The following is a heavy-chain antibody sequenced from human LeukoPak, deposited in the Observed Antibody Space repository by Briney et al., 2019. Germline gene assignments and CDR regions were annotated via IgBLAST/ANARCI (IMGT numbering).Heavy chain of an antibody. CDR2: IYYSGST. CDR3: ATEEGYYYDSSGYYYVGAFDI. D-gene: IGHD3-22*01. CDR1: GGSISSYY. Sequence: SETLSLTCTVSGGSISSYYWSWIRQPPGKGLEWIGYIYYSGSTNYNPSLMSRVTISVDTSKNQFSLKLSSVTAADTAVYYCATEEGYYYDSSGYYYVGAFDIWGQGTMVAVSS. V-gene: IGHV4-59*08. J-gene: IGHJ3*02.